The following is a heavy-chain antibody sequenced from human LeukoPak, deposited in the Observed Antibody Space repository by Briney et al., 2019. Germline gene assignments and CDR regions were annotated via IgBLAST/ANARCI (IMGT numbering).Heavy chain of an antibody. CDR1: GGSFSGYY. D-gene: IGHD4-17*01. Sequence: SETLSLTCAVYGGSFSGYYWSWIRQPPGKGLEWIGEINHSGSTNYNPSLKSRVTISVDKSKNQFSLKLSSVTAADTAVYYCARDSDYGDYANIFDYWGQGTLVTVSS. V-gene: IGHV4-34*01. J-gene: IGHJ4*02. CDR3: ARDSDYGDYANIFDY. CDR2: INHSGST.